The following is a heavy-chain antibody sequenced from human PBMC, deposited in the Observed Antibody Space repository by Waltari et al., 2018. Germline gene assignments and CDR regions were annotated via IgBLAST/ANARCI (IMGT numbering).Heavy chain of an antibody. V-gene: IGHV4-4*07. CDR2: IYTSGST. D-gene: IGHD3-10*01. CDR1: GGSISSYY. Sequence: QVQLQESGPGLVKPSETLSLTCTVSGGSISSYYWSWIRQPAGKGLEWIGRIYTSGSTNYTPPRKRRVTMSVDTSKNQFSLKLSSVTAADTAVYYCAREYYYGSGSYGSNWCDPWGQGTLVTVSS. CDR3: AREYYYGSGSYGSNWCDP. J-gene: IGHJ5*02.